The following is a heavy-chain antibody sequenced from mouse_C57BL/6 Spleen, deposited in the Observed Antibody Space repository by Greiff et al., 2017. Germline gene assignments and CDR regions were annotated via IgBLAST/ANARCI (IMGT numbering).Heavy chain of an antibody. Sequence: EVHLVESGGGLVKPGGSLKLSCAASGFTFSDYGMHWVRQAPEKGLEWVAYISSGSSTIYYADTVKGRFTISRDNAKNTLFLQMTSLRSEDTAMYYCARGYSNYVSYYAMDYWGQGTSVTVSS. V-gene: IGHV5-17*01. CDR3: ARGYSNYVSYYAMDY. CDR2: ISSGSSTI. CDR1: GFTFSDYG. J-gene: IGHJ4*01. D-gene: IGHD2-5*01.